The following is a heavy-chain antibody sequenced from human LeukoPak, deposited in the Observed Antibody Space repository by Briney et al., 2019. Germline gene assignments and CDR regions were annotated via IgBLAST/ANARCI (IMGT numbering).Heavy chain of an antibody. J-gene: IGHJ4*02. CDR1: GYTFTSYY. V-gene: IGHV1-46*01. D-gene: IGHD2-2*01. Sequence: GASVKVSCKASGYTFTSYYMHWVRQAPGQGLEWMGIINPSGGSTSYAQKFQGRVTMTRDMSTSTVYMELSSLRSEDTAVYYCARDVIVAYCGPTSCSRFDYWGQGTRVTVSS. CDR2: INPSGGST. CDR3: ARDVIVAYCGPTSCSRFDY.